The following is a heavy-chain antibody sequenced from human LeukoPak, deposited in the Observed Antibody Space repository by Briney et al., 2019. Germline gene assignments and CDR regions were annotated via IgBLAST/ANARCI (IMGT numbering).Heavy chain of an antibody. CDR2: IYYSGST. J-gene: IGHJ4*02. CDR3: ARASRLRYFDWFPCPDY. V-gene: IGHV4-31*03. CDR1: GGSISSSSYY. Sequence: SETLSLTCTVSGGSISSSSYYWGWIRQHPGKGLEWIGYIYYSGSTYYNPSLKSRVTISVDTSKNQFSLKLSSVTAADTAVYYCARASRLRYFDWFPCPDYWGQGTLVTVSS. D-gene: IGHD3-9*01.